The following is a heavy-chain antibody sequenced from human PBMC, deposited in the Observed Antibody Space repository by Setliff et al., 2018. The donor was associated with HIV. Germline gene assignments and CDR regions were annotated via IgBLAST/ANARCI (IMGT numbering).Heavy chain of an antibody. Sequence: GASVKVSCKASGYSFTNYYIHWVRQAPGQGLEWMGWINPNSGGTNYAQKFQGRVTMTRDTSISTAYMELSRLRSDDTAVYYCARPSSSSDYWGQGTLVTVSS. CDR3: ARPSSSSDY. J-gene: IGHJ4*02. D-gene: IGHD6-6*01. CDR1: GYSFTNYY. CDR2: INPNSGGT. V-gene: IGHV1-2*02.